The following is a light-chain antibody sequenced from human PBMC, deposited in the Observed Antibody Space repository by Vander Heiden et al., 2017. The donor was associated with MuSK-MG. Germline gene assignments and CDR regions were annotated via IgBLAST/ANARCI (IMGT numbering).Light chain of an antibody. CDR2: LGS. V-gene: IGKV2-28*01. Sequence: DIVMTQSPLSLPVTPGEPASIPCRSSQSLLHSNGYNYLDWYLQKPGQSPQLLIYLGSNRASGVPDRFSGSGSGTDFTLKISRVEAEDVGVYYCMQDLQARTFGQGTKVEIK. CDR3: MQDLQART. J-gene: IGKJ1*01. CDR1: QSLLHSNGYNY.